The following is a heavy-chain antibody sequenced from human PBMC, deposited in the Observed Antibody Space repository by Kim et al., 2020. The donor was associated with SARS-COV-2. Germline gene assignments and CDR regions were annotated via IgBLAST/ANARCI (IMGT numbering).Heavy chain of an antibody. CDR3: ARVYIYYYYGMDV. V-gene: IGHV3-7*03. CDR1: GFTFSSYW. CDR2: IKQDGSEK. Sequence: GSLRLSCAASGFTFSSYWMSWVRQAPGKGLEWAANIKQDGSEKYYVDSVKGRFTISRDNAKNSLYLQMNSLRAEDTAVYYCARVYIYYYYGMDVWGQGTTVTVSS. J-gene: IGHJ6*02.